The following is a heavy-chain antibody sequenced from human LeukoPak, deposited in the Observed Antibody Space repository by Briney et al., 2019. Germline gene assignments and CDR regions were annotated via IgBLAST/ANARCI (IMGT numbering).Heavy chain of an antibody. D-gene: IGHD3-22*01. J-gene: IGHJ4*02. Sequence: PGRSLRLSCAASGFTFSSYGMHWVRQAPGKWLEWVAVIWYDGSNKYYADSVKGRFTISRDNSKNTLYLQMNSLRAEDTAVYYCAKDSVYYDSSPGYLAQGTLVTVSS. CDR3: AKDSVYYDSSPGY. V-gene: IGHV3-33*06. CDR1: GFTFSSYG. CDR2: IWYDGSNK.